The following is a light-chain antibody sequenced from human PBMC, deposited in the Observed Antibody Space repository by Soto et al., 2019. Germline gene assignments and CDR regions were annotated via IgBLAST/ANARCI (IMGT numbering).Light chain of an antibody. J-gene: IGKJ4*01. Sequence: EIVLTQSPATLSLSPGERATLSCRASQSVSSYLAWYQQKPGQAPRLLIYDASNRATGIPARFSGSGSGTDFTLTISSLEPEGFAVYYCQQRSNWPPPLPFGGGTKVEIK. CDR1: QSVSSY. CDR2: DAS. CDR3: QQRSNWPPPLP. V-gene: IGKV3-11*01.